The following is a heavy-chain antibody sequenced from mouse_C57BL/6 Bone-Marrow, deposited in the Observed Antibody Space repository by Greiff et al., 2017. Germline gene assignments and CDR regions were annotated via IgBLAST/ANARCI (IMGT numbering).Heavy chain of an antibody. CDR3: AREGYYGNYAMDY. CDR2: IYPRSGNT. Sequence: QVQLKESGAELARPGASVKLSCKASGYTFTSSGISWVKQRTGQGLAWIGEIYPRSGNTYYNEKFKGKATLTADKSSSTAYMELRSLTSEDSAVYFCAREGYYGNYAMDYWGQGTSVTVSS. J-gene: IGHJ4*01. CDR1: GYTFTSSG. V-gene: IGHV1-81*01. D-gene: IGHD1-1*01.